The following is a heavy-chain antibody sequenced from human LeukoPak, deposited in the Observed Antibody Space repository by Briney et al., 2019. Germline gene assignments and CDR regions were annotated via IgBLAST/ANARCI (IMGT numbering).Heavy chain of an antibody. Sequence: SETLSLTCAVSGGSISSTHWWNWVRQPPGKGLEWIGYIYYSGSTYYNPSLKSRVTISVDTSKNQFSLKLSSVTAADTAVYYCARVSFTMVRGVSIWFDPWGQGTLVTVSS. CDR2: IYYSGST. J-gene: IGHJ5*02. CDR3: ARVSFTMVRGVSIWFDP. D-gene: IGHD3-10*01. V-gene: IGHV4-4*02. CDR1: GGSISSTHW.